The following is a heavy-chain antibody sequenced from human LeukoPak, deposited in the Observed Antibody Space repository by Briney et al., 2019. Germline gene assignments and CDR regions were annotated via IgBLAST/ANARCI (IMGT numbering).Heavy chain of an antibody. CDR2: IYYSGST. J-gene: IGHJ3*02. V-gene: IGHV4-39*01. Sequence: PSETLSLTCTVSGGSISSSSYYWGWIRQPPGKGLEWIGSIYYSGSTYYNPSLKSRVTISVDTSKNQFSLKLSSVTAADTAVYYCARVQLVGYSSGWYAFDIWGQGTMVTVSS. CDR3: ARVQLVGYSSGWYAFDI. D-gene: IGHD6-19*01. CDR1: GGSISSSSYY.